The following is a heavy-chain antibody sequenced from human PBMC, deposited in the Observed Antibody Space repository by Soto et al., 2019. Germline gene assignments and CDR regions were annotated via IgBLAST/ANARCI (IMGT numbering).Heavy chain of an antibody. CDR3: AREYYYDSSGFDY. Sequence: TSETLSLTCTVSGVSISSGGYYWTWIRQHPQKGLEWIGYIYYSGSTYYNPSLKSRVTVSVDTSKNQFSLKLSSVTAADTAVYYCAREYYYDSSGFDYWGQGTLVTVSS. CDR1: GVSISSGGYY. J-gene: IGHJ4*02. D-gene: IGHD3-22*01. CDR2: IYYSGST. V-gene: IGHV4-31*03.